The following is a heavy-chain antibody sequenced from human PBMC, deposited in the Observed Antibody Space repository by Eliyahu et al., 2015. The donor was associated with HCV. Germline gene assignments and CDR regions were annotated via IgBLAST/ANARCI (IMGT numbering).Heavy chain of an antibody. CDR3: ARDTITIFGVDCFDY. V-gene: IGHV4-39*07. Sequence: QLQLQESGPGLVKPSETLSLXCXVSGGSIXSSXYXWGWIRQPPGKGLEWIGSIYYSGSTYYNPSLKSRVTISVDTSKNQFSLKLSSVTAADTAVYYCARDTITIFGVDCFDYWGQGTLVTVSS. CDR1: GGSIXSSXYX. CDR2: IYYSGST. D-gene: IGHD3-3*01. J-gene: IGHJ4*02.